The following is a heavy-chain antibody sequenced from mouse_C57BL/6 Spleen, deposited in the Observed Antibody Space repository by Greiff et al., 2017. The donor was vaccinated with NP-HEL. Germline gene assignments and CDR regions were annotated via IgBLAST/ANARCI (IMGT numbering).Heavy chain of an antibody. V-gene: IGHV1-72*01. CDR2: IDPNRGGT. CDR1: GYTFTSYW. J-gene: IGHJ2*01. CDR3: ASYHCYYGSSYGYFGY. Sequence: QVQLQQPGAELVKPGASVKLSCKASGYTFTSYWMHWVKQRPGRGLEWIGRIDPNRGGTKYNEKFKSKATLTVDKPSNTAYMQLSSLTSKDSAVYYCASYHCYYGSSYGYFGYWGQGTTLTVSS. D-gene: IGHD1-1*01.